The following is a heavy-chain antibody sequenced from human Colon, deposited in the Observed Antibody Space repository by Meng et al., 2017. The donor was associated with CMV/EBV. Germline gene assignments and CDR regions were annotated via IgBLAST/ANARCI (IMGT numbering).Heavy chain of an antibody. CDR1: GGSMSSSSHY. D-gene: IGHD3-10*01. V-gene: IGHV4-39*07. Sequence: GSLRLSCSISGGSMSSSSHYWGWFRQPPGKGLEWIGSIFYAETTYYNSSLRSRLTISIDTSINQFSLKLASVTAADTAVYYCAREYYSYSYRYWIDPRGQGTLVTVSS. J-gene: IGHJ5*02. CDR3: AREYYSYSYRYWIDP. CDR2: IFYAETT.